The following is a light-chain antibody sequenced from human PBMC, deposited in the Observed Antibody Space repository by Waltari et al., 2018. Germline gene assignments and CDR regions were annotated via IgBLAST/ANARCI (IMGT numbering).Light chain of an antibody. CDR1: QSFTNNY. CDR2: AAS. J-gene: IGKJ2*01. CDR3: QQYGSSLYT. V-gene: IGKV3-20*01. Sequence: EIVLTQFPGTLSLSPGERATLSCRASQSFTNNYLAWYQPKPGQAPRLLIYAASTRAAGIPDRFSGTESGTDFTLTISRLEPEDFAVYYCQQYGSSLYTFGQGTKLEIK.